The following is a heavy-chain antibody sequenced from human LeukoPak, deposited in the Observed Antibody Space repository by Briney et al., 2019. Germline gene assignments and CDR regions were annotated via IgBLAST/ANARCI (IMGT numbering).Heavy chain of an antibody. CDR1: GGSISSYY. J-gene: IGHJ4*02. CDR3: ASTGYSYGLFDY. V-gene: IGHV4-59*01. Sequence: SETLSLTCTVSGGSISSYYWSWIRQPPGKGLEWIGYIYYSGSTNYNPSLKSRVTISVDTSKNQFSLKLSSVTAADTAVYYCASTGYSYGLFDYWGQATLVTVSS. D-gene: IGHD5-18*01. CDR2: IYYSGST.